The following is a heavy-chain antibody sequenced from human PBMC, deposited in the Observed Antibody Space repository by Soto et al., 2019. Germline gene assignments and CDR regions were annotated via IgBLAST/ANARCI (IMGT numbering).Heavy chain of an antibody. D-gene: IGHD2-21*02. CDR3: ARGRGGDAIFDY. J-gene: IGHJ4*02. Sequence: QVQLVQSGAEVKKPGSSVKVSCKASGGTFSSYAISWVRQAPGQGLEWMGGIIPIFGTANYAQKFQGRVTITADDTSSTDYMELSSLSSDDTAVYYCARGRGGDAIFDYWGQGTLVTVSS. CDR2: IIPIFGTA. V-gene: IGHV1-69*12. CDR1: GGTFSSYA.